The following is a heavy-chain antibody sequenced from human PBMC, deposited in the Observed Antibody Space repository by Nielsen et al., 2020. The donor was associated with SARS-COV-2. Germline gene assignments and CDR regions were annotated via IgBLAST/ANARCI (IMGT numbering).Heavy chain of an antibody. CDR2: ITIGGGSP. V-gene: IGHV3-23*01. D-gene: IGHD4-17*01. CDR3: AKRDYGDHYYAMDV. Sequence: GESLKISCAASGFTFDDYGMTWVRQAPGKGLEWVSSITIGGGSPYYADSVKGRFSVSRDNSKNTLYLQMNSLRAEDTAVYYCAKRDYGDHYYAMDVWGQGTTVTVSS. CDR1: GFTFDDYG. J-gene: IGHJ6*02.